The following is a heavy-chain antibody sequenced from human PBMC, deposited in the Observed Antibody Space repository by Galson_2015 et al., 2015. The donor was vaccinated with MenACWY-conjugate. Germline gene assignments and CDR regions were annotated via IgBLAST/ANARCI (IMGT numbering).Heavy chain of an antibody. CDR3: ARDSRATTVWGLNKRKTIDYYYGMYV. V-gene: IGHV3-53*01. D-gene: IGHD3-10*01. J-gene: IGHJ6*02. Sequence: SLRLSCAVSGFTVSSSYMTWVRQAPGKGLEWVSVIYSDGSTYNADSVKGRFTISRDNSKNTVFLQMTSLRAEDTAMYYCARDSRATTVWGLNKRKTIDYYYGMYVWGQGTTVIVSS. CDR2: IYSDGST. CDR1: GFTVSSSY.